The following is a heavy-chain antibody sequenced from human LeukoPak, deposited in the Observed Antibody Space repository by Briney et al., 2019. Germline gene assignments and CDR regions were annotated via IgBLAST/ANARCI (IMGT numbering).Heavy chain of an antibody. CDR1: GGTVSSYT. Sequence: SVKLSCKASGGTVSSYTISWVRQSPGQGLEWMGRIIPILGIANSAQKFQGRVTITADKSTSTAYMELSSLRSEDTAVYYCASPRPAAAYYYFDYWGQGTLVTVSS. V-gene: IGHV1-69*02. D-gene: IGHD6-13*01. J-gene: IGHJ4*02. CDR2: IIPILGIA. CDR3: ASPRPAAAYYYFDY.